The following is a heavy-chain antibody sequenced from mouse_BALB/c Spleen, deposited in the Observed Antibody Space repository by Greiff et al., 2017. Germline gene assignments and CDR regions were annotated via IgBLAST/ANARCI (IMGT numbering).Heavy chain of an antibody. Sequence: DVQLVESGGGLVKPGGSLKLSCAASGFTFSSYAMSWVRQTPEKRLEWVASISSGGSTYYPDSVKGRFTISRDNARNILYLQMSSLRSEDTAMYYCARGRAYGSSYEGMDYWGQGTSVTVSS. CDR2: ISSGGST. J-gene: IGHJ4*01. CDR1: GFTFSSYA. CDR3: ARGRAYGSSYEGMDY. V-gene: IGHV5-6-5*01. D-gene: IGHD1-1*01.